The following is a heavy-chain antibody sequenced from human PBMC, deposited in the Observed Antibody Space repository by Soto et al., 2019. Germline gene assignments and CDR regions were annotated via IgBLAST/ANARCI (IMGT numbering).Heavy chain of an antibody. V-gene: IGHV3-23*01. CDR3: TKDLSSGSYWYFAL. CDR1: GFTFSSYA. Sequence: GGSLRLSCAASGFTFSSYAMSWVRQVPGKGLEWVSGLSTTGATTYSADSVKGRFSISRDNSKNMLYLQMNSLRAEDTAVYYCTKDLSSGSYWYFALWGRGTLVTVSS. CDR2: LSTTGATT. D-gene: IGHD3-22*01. J-gene: IGHJ2*01.